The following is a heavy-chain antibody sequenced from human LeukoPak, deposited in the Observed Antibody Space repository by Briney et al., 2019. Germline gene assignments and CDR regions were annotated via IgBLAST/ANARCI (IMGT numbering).Heavy chain of an antibody. D-gene: IGHD3-22*01. J-gene: IGHJ4*02. V-gene: IGHV3-48*01. CDR3: ARYYYDSSGYYYPPWFDY. CDR2: ISSSSSTI. Sequence: GGSLRLSCAASGFTFSSYSMNWVRQAPGKGLEWVSYISSSSSTIYYADSVKGRLTISRDNAKNSLYLQMNSLRAEDTAVYYCARYYYDSSGYYYPPWFDYWGQGTLVTVSS. CDR1: GFTFSSYS.